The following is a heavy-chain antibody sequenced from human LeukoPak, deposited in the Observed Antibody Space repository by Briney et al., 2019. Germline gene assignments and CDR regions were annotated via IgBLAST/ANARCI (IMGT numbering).Heavy chain of an antibody. CDR2: IIPIFGTA. J-gene: IGHJ4*02. V-gene: IGHV1-69*05. CDR1: GGTFSSYA. Sequence: GASVTVSCKASGGTFSSYAISWVRQAPGQGLEWMGGIIPIFGTANYAQKFQGRVTITTDESTSTAYMELSSLRSEDTAVYYCARGSYDILTGFDYWGQGTLVTVSS. D-gene: IGHD3-9*01. CDR3: ARGSYDILTGFDY.